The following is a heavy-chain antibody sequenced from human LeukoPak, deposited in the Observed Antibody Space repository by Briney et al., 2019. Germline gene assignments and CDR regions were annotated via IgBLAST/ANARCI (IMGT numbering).Heavy chain of an antibody. CDR2: INSDGRGT. Sequence: GGSLRLSCAASGFSFSSYWMHWVRQAPGKGLVWVSRINSDGRGTSYADSVKGRFTLSRDNAKNTLDLHMNNLRAEDTAVHYCTKGGTGHSDYWGQGTLVTVSS. J-gene: IGHJ4*02. D-gene: IGHD3-16*01. CDR3: TKGGTGHSDY. V-gene: IGHV3-74*01. CDR1: GFSFSSYW.